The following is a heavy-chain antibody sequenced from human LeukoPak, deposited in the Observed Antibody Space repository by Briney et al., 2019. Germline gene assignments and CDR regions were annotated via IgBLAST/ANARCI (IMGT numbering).Heavy chain of an antibody. CDR3: ARDILTGSRPFPCDY. D-gene: IGHD3-9*01. Sequence: GSLRLSCPASGFPFTSYSMNWVRQAPGKGLEWVSSINTSSSYTYYTPSVQGRFTISRDNSKNSLYLQMNSLRAEDTGVYYCARDILTGSRPFPCDYCGEGALVTASS. J-gene: IGHJ4*02. CDR1: GFPFTSYS. CDR2: INTSSSYT. V-gene: IGHV3-21*01.